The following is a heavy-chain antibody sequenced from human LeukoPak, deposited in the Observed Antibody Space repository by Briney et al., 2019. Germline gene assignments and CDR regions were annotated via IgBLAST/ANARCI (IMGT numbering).Heavy chain of an antibody. Sequence: PSETLSLTCTVSGDSISTSTYYWGWIRPPPGKGLEWIGSIFYSGSTYYNPSLKSRVTISVDTSKSQFSLRLSSVTAADTAVYYCARQQSNWASGPGMDVWGQGTTVTVSS. V-gene: IGHV4-39*01. J-gene: IGHJ6*02. CDR2: IFYSGST. D-gene: IGHD7-27*01. CDR1: GDSISTSTYY. CDR3: ARQQSNWASGPGMDV.